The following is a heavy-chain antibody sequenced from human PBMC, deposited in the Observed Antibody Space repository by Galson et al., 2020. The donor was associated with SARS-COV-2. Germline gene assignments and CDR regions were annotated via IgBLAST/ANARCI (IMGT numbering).Heavy chain of an antibody. J-gene: IGHJ5*02. Sequence: SETLSLTCAVSGGSISSGCYYWIWLRPHPGQGLVWIGYIYYSASTYYNPSLKSRVTISVDTSKNQFSLKLSSVTAADTAVYYCARMVRGVIITGYNWFDPWGQGTLVTVSS. V-gene: IGHV4-31*11. CDR1: GGSISSGCYY. D-gene: IGHD3-10*01. CDR3: ARMVRGVIITGYNWFDP. CDR2: IYYSAST.